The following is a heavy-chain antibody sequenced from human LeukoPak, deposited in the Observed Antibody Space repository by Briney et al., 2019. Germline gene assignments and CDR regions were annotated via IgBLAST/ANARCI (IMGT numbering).Heavy chain of an antibody. CDR2: ISAYNGNT. CDR3: ARDLKRYCSSTSCPGGFDP. Sequence: ASVKVSCKASGYTFTSYGISWVRQAPGQGLEWMGWISAYNGNTNYAQKLQGGVTMTTDTSTSTAYMELRSLRSDDTAVYYCARDLKRYCSSTSCPGGFDPWGQGTLVTVSS. J-gene: IGHJ5*02. V-gene: IGHV1-18*01. CDR1: GYTFTSYG. D-gene: IGHD2-2*01.